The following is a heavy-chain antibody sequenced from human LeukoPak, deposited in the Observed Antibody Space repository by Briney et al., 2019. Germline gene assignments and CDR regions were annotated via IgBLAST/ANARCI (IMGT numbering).Heavy chain of an antibody. CDR2: IKSKTDGGTT. CDR3: TLRYFGWLVDFDY. Sequence: GGSLRLSCAASGFTFSNAWMSWVRQAPGKGLEWVGRIKSKTDGGTTDYAAPVKGRFTISRDDSKNTLYLQMNSLKTEDTAVYYCTLRYFGWLVDFDYWGQGTLVTVSS. J-gene: IGHJ4*02. CDR1: GFTFSNAW. D-gene: IGHD3-9*01. V-gene: IGHV3-15*01.